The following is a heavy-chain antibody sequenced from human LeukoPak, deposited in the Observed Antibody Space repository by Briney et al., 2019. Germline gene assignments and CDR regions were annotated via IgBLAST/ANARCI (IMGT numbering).Heavy chain of an antibody. V-gene: IGHV3-7*05. CDR2: IKQDGSEK. Sequence: GGSLRLSCAASGFTFKNYWMSWVRQAPGKGLEWVANIKQDGSEKYYVDSVKGRFTISRDDAKNSLYLQMNSLRAEDTAVYYCARPLTYYHDSSGYYSWGGFDYWGQGTLVIASS. J-gene: IGHJ4*02. CDR1: GFTFKNYW. D-gene: IGHD3-22*01. CDR3: ARPLTYYHDSSGYYSWGGFDY.